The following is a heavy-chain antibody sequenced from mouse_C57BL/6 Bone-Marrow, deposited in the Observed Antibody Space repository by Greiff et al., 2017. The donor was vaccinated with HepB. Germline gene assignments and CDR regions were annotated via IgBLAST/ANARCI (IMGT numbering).Heavy chain of an antibody. CDR3: ARREGYYDYDPFAY. CDR2: IWSGGST. Sequence: VQLKQSGPGLVQPSQSLSITCTVSGFSLTSYGVHWVRQSPGKGLEWLGVIWSGGSTDYNAAFISRLSISKDNSKSQVFFKMNSLQADDTAIYYCARREGYYDYDPFAYWGQGTLVTVSA. CDR1: GFSLTSYG. J-gene: IGHJ3*01. V-gene: IGHV2-2*01. D-gene: IGHD2-4*01.